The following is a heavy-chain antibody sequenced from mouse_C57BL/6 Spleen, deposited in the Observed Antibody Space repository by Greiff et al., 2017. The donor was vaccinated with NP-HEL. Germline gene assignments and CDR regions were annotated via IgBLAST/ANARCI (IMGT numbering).Heavy chain of an antibody. V-gene: IGHV1-55*01. CDR1: GYTFTSYW. D-gene: IGHD1-1*01. J-gene: IGHJ1*03. CDR2: IYPGSGST. Sequence: QVQLQQPGAELVKPGASVKMSCKASGYTFTSYWITWVKQRPGQGLEWIGDIYPGSGSTNNNEKFKSKATLTVDTSSSTAYMQLSSLTSEDSAVYYCARKPSYYGSSYGGYFDVWGTGTTVTVSS. CDR3: ARKPSYYGSSYGGYFDV.